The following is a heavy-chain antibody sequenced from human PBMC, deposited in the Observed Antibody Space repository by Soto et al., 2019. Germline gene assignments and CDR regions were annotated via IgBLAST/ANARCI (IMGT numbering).Heavy chain of an antibody. J-gene: IGHJ6*02. CDR3: ARHWELVYQENYYGMDV. D-gene: IGHD2-2*02. Sequence: PSETLSLTCTVSGGSISSSSYYWGWIRQPPGKGLEWIGSIYYSGSTYYNPSLKSRVTISVDTSKNQFSLKLSSVTAADTAVYYCARHWELVYQENYYGMDVWGQGTTVTVSS. CDR1: GGSISSSSYY. CDR2: IYYSGST. V-gene: IGHV4-39*01.